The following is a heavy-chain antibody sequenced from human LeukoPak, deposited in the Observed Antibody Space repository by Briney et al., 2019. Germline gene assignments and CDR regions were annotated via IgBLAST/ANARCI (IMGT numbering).Heavy chain of an antibody. Sequence: SETLSLTCTVSGGSISSSSYYWGWIRQPPGKGLEWIGSIYYSGSTYYNPSLKSRVTISVDTSKNQFSLKLSSVTAADAAVYSCARHQNVVVPAALDPWGQGTLVTVSS. V-gene: IGHV4-39*01. D-gene: IGHD2-2*01. J-gene: IGHJ5*02. CDR1: GGSISSSSYY. CDR3: ARHQNVVVPAALDP. CDR2: IYYSGST.